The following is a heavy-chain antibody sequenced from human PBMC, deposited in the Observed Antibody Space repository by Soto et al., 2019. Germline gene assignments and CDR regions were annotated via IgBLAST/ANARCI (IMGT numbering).Heavy chain of an antibody. CDR1: GYTFTGYG. V-gene: IGHV1-18*01. D-gene: IGHD3-16*02. J-gene: IGHJ4*02. CDR2: ITVYNGNT. CDR3: GGGSFPKEGF. Sequence: QVQLVQSGPEVKKPGASLRVSCKTSGYTFTGYGISWVRQAPGQGLEWMGWITVYNGNTNYAQKYQGRISMTTDTPTGTPLVGLGSRTSDSAALYCWGGGSFPKEGFWGQGPLV.